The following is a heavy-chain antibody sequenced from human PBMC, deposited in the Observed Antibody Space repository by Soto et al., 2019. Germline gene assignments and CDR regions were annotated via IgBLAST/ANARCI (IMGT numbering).Heavy chain of an antibody. CDR3: ARVTMVRGVIRNYYYYGMDV. J-gene: IGHJ6*02. D-gene: IGHD3-10*01. CDR2: ISAYNGNT. CDR1: GYTFTSYG. V-gene: IGHV1-18*01. Sequence: QVQLVQSGAEVKKPGASVKVSCKASGYTFTSYGISWVRQAPGQGLEWMGWISAYNGNTNYAQKLQGRVTMTTDTSTSTAYMALRSLRSDDTAVYYCARVTMVRGVIRNYYYYGMDVWGQGTTVTVSS.